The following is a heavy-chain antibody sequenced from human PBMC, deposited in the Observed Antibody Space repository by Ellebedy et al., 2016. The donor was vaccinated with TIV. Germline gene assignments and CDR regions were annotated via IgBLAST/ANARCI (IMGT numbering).Heavy chain of an antibody. J-gene: IGHJ4*02. CDR3: AKSKQKGSAWRGYFDS. CDR2: VFQSGTGT. Sequence: GESLKISCEASGFTFNNAWLTWVRQAPGKGLEWVASVFQSGTGTQYADSVKGRFTISRDNFEGKVFLQLNSLRPEDTAVYFCAKSKQKGSAWRGYFDSWGQGTLVTVSS. D-gene: IGHD6-19*01. V-gene: IGHV3-23*05. CDR1: GFTFNNAW.